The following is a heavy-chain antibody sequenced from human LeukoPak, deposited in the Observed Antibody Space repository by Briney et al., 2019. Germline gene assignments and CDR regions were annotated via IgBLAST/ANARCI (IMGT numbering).Heavy chain of an antibody. CDR1: GYTFTSYY. CDR2: INPSGGST. Sequence: ASVKVSCKASGYTFTSYYMHWVRQAPGQGLEWMGIINPSGGSTSYAQKFQGRVTMTRDTSTSTVYMELSSLRSEDTAVYYCARASSHYDSSSYYYHWGQGTLVTVSS. D-gene: IGHD3-22*01. J-gene: IGHJ4*02. CDR3: ARASSHYDSSSYYYH. V-gene: IGHV1-46*01.